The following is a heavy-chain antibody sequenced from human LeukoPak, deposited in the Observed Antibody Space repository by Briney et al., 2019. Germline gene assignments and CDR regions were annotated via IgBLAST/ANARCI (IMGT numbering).Heavy chain of an antibody. CDR3: ARRYCTNGVCYHYFDY. J-gene: IGHJ4*02. CDR1: GYTFTGYY. Sequence: GAPVKVSCKASGYTFTGYYMHWVRQAPGQGLEWMGRINPNSGGTNYAQKFQGRVTMTRDTSISTAYMELSRLRSDDTAVYYCARRYCTNGVCYHYFDYWGQGTLVTVSS. D-gene: IGHD2-8*01. CDR2: INPNSGGT. V-gene: IGHV1-2*06.